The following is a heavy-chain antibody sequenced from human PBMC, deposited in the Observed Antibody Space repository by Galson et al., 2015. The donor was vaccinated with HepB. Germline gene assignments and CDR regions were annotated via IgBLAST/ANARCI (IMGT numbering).Heavy chain of an antibody. D-gene: IGHD2-2*01. Sequence: SETLSLTCTVSGGSISSSSDYCGWIRQPPGKTLEWIGSMYYGGSPYYSPSLKSRVSISVDTSRNQFSLILNSVTAADTAVYYCATHRLVVPSAYFNYWGQGTLVTVSS. J-gene: IGHJ4*01. V-gene: IGHV4-39*01. CDR3: ATHRLVVPSAYFNY. CDR2: MYYGGSP. CDR1: GGSISSSSDY.